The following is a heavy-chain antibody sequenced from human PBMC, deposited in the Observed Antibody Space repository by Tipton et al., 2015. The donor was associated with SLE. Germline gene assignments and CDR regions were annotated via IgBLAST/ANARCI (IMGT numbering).Heavy chain of an antibody. CDR1: GGSISSSSYY. CDR2: IYYSGNT. CDR3: ARRLVAAANDWYFGL. V-gene: IGHV4-39*07. J-gene: IGHJ2*01. D-gene: IGHD2-2*01. Sequence: TLSLTCTVSGGSISSSSYYWGWIRQPPGKGLEWIWSIYYSGNTYYNPSLKSRVTISVDTSKNQFSLKLSSVTAADTAVYYCARRLVAAANDWYFGLWGRGTLVTVSS.